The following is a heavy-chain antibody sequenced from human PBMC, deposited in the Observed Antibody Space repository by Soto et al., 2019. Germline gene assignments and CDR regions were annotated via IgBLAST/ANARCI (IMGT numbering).Heavy chain of an antibody. CDR3: ARAKSDAFDI. CDR2: IKQDGSEK. J-gene: IGHJ3*02. V-gene: IGHV3-7*05. Sequence: GGSLRLSCAASGFTFSSYWVSWVRQAPGKGLEWVANIKQDGSEKYYADSVKGRFTISRDNAKNSLYLQMNSLRAEDTAVYYCARAKSDAFDIWGQGTMVTVSS. CDR1: GFTFSSYW.